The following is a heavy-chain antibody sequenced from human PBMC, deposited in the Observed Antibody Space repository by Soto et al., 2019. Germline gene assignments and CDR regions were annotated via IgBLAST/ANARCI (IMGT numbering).Heavy chain of an antibody. CDR2: MSYNGART. D-gene: IGHD4-17*01. CDR3: ARDRPYGDSNWFDP. Sequence: QVQLVESGGGVVQPGGSLSLSCATSGFTFTSFTMHWVRQAPGKGLEWIAVMSYNGARTDYADAVKGRFTISSYTSKNTLYLQMNNLRPDDTAMYYCARDRPYGDSNWFDPWGKGTLVTVSS. CDR1: GFTFTSFT. V-gene: IGHV3-30-3*01. J-gene: IGHJ5*02.